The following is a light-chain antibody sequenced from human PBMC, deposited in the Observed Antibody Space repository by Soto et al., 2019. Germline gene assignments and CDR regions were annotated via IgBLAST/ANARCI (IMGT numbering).Light chain of an antibody. CDR1: QGISSY. CDR3: QQPNSYPIT. J-gene: IGKJ5*01. CDR2: AAS. Sequence: DIQLTQSPSFLSASVGDRVTITCRASQGISSYLAWYQQKPGKAPKLLIYAASTLQSGVPSRFSGSGSGTEFTLTISSLQPEDFATYYCQQPNSYPITFGQGTRLDIK. V-gene: IGKV1-9*01.